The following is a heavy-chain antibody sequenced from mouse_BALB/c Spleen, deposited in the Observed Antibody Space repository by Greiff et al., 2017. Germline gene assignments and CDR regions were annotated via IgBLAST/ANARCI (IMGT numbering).Heavy chain of an antibody. D-gene: IGHD4-1*01. Sequence: EVQLQESGGGLVQPGGSRKLSCAASGFTFSSFGMHWVRQAPEKGLEWVAYISSGSSTIYYADTVKGRFTISRDNPKNTLFLQMTSLRSEDTAMYYCARYWDYFDYWGQGTTLTVSS. V-gene: IGHV5-17*02. CDR1: GFTFSSFG. CDR3: ARYWDYFDY. CDR2: ISSGSSTI. J-gene: IGHJ2*01.